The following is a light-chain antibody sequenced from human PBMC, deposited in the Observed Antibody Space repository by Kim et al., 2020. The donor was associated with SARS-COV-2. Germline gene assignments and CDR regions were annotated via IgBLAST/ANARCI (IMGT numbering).Light chain of an antibody. J-gene: IGKJ5*01. CDR2: AAS. CDR1: QSISSY. V-gene: IGKV1-39*01. CDR3: QQSYRTPIT. Sequence: ASVGDRVTVTCRASQSISSYLNLYQQKPGKAPKLLIYAASSLQSWVPSRFSGSGAWTDFTLTISSLQPEDFATYYCQQSYRTPITFGQGTRLEIK.